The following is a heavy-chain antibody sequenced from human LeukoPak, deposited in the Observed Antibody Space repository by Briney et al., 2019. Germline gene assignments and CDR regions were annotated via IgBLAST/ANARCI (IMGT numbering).Heavy chain of an antibody. CDR2: IRYDGSNK. V-gene: IGHV3-30*02. J-gene: IGHJ4*02. Sequence: AGGSLRLSCAASGFTFSSYGMHWVRQAPGKGLEWVAFIRYDGSNKYYADSVKGRFTISRDNSKNTLYLQMNSLRAEDTAVYYCAKQPWSSSLDRYYFDYWGQGTLVTVSS. CDR1: GFTFSSYG. D-gene: IGHD6-13*01. CDR3: AKQPWSSSLDRYYFDY.